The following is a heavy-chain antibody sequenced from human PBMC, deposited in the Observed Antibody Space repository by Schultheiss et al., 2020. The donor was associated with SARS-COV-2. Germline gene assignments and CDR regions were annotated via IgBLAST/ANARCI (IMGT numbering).Heavy chain of an antibody. J-gene: IGHJ4*02. CDR1: GFTFSSYW. D-gene: IGHD3-22*01. CDR2: IKQDGSEK. Sequence: GGSLRLSCAASGFTFSSYWMSWVRQAPGKGLEWVANIKQDGSEKYYVDSVKGRFTISRDNAKNSLYLQMNSLRAEDTAVYYCAKLTTIVVVTVCDYWGQGTLVTVSS. CDR3: AKLTTIVVVTVCDY. V-gene: IGHV3-7*03.